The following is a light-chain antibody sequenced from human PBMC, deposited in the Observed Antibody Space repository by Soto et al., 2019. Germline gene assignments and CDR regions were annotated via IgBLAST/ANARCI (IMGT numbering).Light chain of an antibody. V-gene: IGKV3-15*01. Sequence: IVMTQSPATLSVSPGERATLSCRASQSVSSNLAGYQQKPGQAPRLLIYGASTRVTDIPARFSGSGSGTEFTHTISSLQSEDYAVYYCQQYNTWLWTFGQGTKVEIK. J-gene: IGKJ1*01. CDR1: QSVSSN. CDR3: QQYNTWLWT. CDR2: GAS.